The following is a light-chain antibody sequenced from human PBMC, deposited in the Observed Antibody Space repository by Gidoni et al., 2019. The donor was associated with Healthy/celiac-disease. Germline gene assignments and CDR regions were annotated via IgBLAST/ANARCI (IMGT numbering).Light chain of an antibody. CDR2: AAS. CDR3: QQSYSTPPEPGT. J-gene: IGKJ2*01. CDR1: QSISSY. V-gene: IGKV1-39*01. Sequence: DIQMTQSPSSLSASVGDRVTITCRASQSISSYLNWYQQKPGKAPKLLIYAASSLQSGVPSRFSGSGSGTDFTLTISSLQPEDFATYYCQQSYSTPPEPGTFGQGTKLEIK.